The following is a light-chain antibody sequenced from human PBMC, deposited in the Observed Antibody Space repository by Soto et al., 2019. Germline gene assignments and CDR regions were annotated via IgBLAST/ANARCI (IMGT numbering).Light chain of an antibody. Sequence: QSALTQPASVSGSLGQSITISCTGTSSDVGGYNYVSWLQQHPGEAPKLIIYEVSNRPSGVSNRFSGSKSGNTASLTITGLQPEDEASYYCTSYTITHIPVIFGGGTQLTVL. CDR1: SSDVGGYNY. CDR2: EVS. J-gene: IGLJ7*01. CDR3: TSYTITHIPVI. V-gene: IGLV2-14*01.